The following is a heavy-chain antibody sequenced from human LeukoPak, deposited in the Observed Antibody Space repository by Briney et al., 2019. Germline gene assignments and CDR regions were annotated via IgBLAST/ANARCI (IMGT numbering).Heavy chain of an antibody. Sequence: GGSLRLSCAASGFTVSTNYMSWVRQAPGKGLEWVSLINSGGSTYYADSVKGGFTISRDNSKNTVYLQMNSLRAEDTAVYYCAKDRIAGHDTFDIWGQGTVVTVSS. CDR2: INSGGST. CDR1: GFTVSTNY. D-gene: IGHD6-13*01. J-gene: IGHJ3*02. CDR3: AKDRIAGHDTFDI. V-gene: IGHV3-66*01.